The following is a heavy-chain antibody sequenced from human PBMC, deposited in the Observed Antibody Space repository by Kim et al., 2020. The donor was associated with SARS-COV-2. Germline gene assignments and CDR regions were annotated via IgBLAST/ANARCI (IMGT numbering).Heavy chain of an antibody. Sequence: DSVKGRFTISRDNAKNSLYLQMNSLRAEDTALYYCAKDIEAAAGTNWFDPWGQGTLVTVSS. V-gene: IGHV3-9*01. D-gene: IGHD6-13*01. J-gene: IGHJ5*02. CDR3: AKDIEAAAGTNWFDP.